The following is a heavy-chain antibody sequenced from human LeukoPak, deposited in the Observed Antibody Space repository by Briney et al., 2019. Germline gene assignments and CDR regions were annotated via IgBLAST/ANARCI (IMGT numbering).Heavy chain of an antibody. J-gene: IGHJ4*02. CDR1: GFPFTSYA. D-gene: IGHD3-9*01. V-gene: IGHV3-23*01. CDR2: ISGGGVTA. Sequence: GGSLRLSCAASGFPFTSYAMTWVRQAPGKGLEWVSAISGGGVTAYYADSVKGRFTISRDNSKNTLYLQMNSLRAEDTAVYYCAKGILGVQYLGYFDYWGQGTLVTVSS. CDR3: AKGILGVQYLGYFDY.